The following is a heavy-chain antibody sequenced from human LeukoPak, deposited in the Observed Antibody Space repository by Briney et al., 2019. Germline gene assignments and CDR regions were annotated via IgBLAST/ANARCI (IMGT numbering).Heavy chain of an antibody. Sequence: PSETLSLTCTVSGGSISSGDYYWSWIRQPPGKGLEWIGYIYYSGSTYYNPSLKSRVTLSVDTSKNQFSLKLSSVTAADTAVYYCARDRAYGDYTGLGYFDYWGQGTLVTVSS. V-gene: IGHV4-30-4*01. CDR3: ARDRAYGDYTGLGYFDY. CDR1: GGSISSGDYY. D-gene: IGHD4-17*01. J-gene: IGHJ4*02. CDR2: IYYSGST.